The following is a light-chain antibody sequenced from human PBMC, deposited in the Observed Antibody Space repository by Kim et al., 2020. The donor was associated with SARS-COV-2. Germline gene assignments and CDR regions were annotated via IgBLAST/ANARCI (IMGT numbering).Light chain of an antibody. V-gene: IGLV2-14*04. CDR3: ASFTSSTTWV. J-gene: IGLJ3*02. CDR1: SSDVGGYVH. CDR2: DVN. Sequence: GQSRAIYFDGTSSDVGGYVHDSWYQQHPGKAPKLIIYDVNKRPSGASDRFSGTRSANTASLAISGLQAEDEAEYYCASFTSSTTWVFGGGTQLTVL.